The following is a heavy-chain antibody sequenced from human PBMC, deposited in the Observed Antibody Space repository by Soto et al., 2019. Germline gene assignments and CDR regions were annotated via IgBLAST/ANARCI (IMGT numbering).Heavy chain of an antibody. CDR2: IFYSGNT. J-gene: IGHJ2*01. Sequence: SEALSLTCTVSGGSLSRSSYYWGWIRQPPGKGLEWIGSIFYSGNTYYNPSLKSRVTMSVDTSKNQFSLKLSSVTAADTAVYYCARRLSTGPYLYWYFDLWGRGTLVTVSS. V-gene: IGHV4-39*01. CDR3: ARRLSTGPYLYWYFDL. CDR1: GGSLSRSSYY. D-gene: IGHD4-17*01.